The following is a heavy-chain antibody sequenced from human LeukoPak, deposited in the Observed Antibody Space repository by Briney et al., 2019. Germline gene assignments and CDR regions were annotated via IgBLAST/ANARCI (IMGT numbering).Heavy chain of an antibody. CDR3: ARRGILRYFDWLLGNWFDP. CDR2: INHSGST. CDR1: GVSFSGYY. V-gene: IGHV4-34*01. D-gene: IGHD3-9*01. J-gene: IGHJ5*02. Sequence: SETLSLTCAAYGVSFSGYYWSWIRQPPGKGLEWIGEINHSGSTNYNPSLKSRVTISVDTSKNQFSLKLSSVTAADTAVYYCARRGILRYFDWLLGNWFDPWGQGTLVTVSS.